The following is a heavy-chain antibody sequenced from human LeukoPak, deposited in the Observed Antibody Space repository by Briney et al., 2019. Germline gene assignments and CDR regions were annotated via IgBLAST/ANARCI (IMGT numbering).Heavy chain of an antibody. CDR2: IIPIFGTA. V-gene: IGHV1-69*13. CDR3: ARVSGPIGDDFWSGYYDC. CDR1: GYTFTTYP. J-gene: IGHJ4*02. Sequence: ASVKVSCKASGYTFTTYPINWVRQAPGQGLEWMGGIIPIFGTANYAQKFQGRVTITADESTSTAYMELSSLRSEDTAVYYCARVSGPIGDDFWSGYYDCWGQGTLVTVSS. D-gene: IGHD3-3*01.